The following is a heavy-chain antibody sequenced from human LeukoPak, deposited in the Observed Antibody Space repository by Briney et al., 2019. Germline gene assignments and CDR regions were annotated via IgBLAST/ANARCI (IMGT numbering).Heavy chain of an antibody. J-gene: IGHJ4*02. V-gene: IGHV3-23*01. Sequence: GGSLRLSCAASGFTFNNYALTWVRRTPGKGLECVSAISGDGVSPYYADSVRGRFTISGDNSKSTLYLQMNSLRVEDTAVYFCARDPGAFPYFFDCWGQGTLVTVSS. CDR2: ISGDGVSP. CDR3: ARDPGAFPYFFDC. CDR1: GFTFNNYA. D-gene: IGHD4/OR15-4a*01.